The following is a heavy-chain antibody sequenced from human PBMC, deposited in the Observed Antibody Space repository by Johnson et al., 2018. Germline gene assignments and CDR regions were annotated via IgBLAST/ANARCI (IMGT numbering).Heavy chain of an antibody. CDR3: AKDLGPLWGSGYLYFQH. V-gene: IGHV3-33*06. J-gene: IGHJ1*01. D-gene: IGHD5-12*01. Sequence: VRLVESGGGVVEPGGSLRLSCTASGFTFSHFAMFWGRPAPGMGLECVALIWYDGSHQSYADSAKGPFTISRDNTKNTLYLQMDSLTAEDTAVSYCAKDLGPLWGSGYLYFQHWGQGTLVTVSS. CDR2: IWYDGSHQ. CDR1: GFTFSHFA.